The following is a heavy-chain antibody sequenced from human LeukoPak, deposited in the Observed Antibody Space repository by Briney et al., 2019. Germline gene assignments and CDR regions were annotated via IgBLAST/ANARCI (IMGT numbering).Heavy chain of an antibody. V-gene: IGHV4-39*07. CDR3: ARDYDMDIVATMPFYFDY. CDR1: GGSISSSSYY. D-gene: IGHD5-12*01. CDR2: IYYSGSI. J-gene: IGHJ4*02. Sequence: PSETLSLTCTVSGGSISSSSYYWGWIRQPPGKGLEWIGSIYYSGSIYYNPSLKSRVTISVDTSKNQFSLKLSSVTAADTAVYYCARDYDMDIVATMPFYFDYWGQGILVTVSS.